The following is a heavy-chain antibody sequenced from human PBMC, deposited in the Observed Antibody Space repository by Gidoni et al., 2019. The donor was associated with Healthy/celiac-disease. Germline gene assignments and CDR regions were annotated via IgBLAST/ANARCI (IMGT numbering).Heavy chain of an antibody. CDR3: ARDGAGERWLQWYYFDY. D-gene: IGHD5-12*01. Sequence: EVQLVESGGGLVQPGGSLRLSCAASGFTVRSNYMSWVRQAPGKGLEWVSVIYSGGSTYYADSVKGRFTISRDNSKNTLYLQMNSLRAEDTAVYYCARDGAGERWLQWYYFDYWGQGTLVTVSS. CDR1: GFTVRSNY. J-gene: IGHJ4*02. CDR2: IYSGGST. V-gene: IGHV3-66*01.